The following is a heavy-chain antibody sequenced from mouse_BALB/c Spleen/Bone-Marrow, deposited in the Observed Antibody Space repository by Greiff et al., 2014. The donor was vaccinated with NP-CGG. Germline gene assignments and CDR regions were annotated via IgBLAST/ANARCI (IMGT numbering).Heavy chain of an antibody. CDR1: GYTFTGYW. V-gene: IGHV1S22*01. CDR2: IYPGSGTI. Sequence: LQESGSELVRPGASVKLSCKASGYTFTGYWIHWVKQRPGQGLEWIGNIYPGSGTINYDEKFKNKATLTVDTSSSIAYMQLSSLTSEDSAVYYCRCYDYTMDYWGQGTSVTVSS. J-gene: IGHJ4*01. D-gene: IGHD1-1*01. CDR3: RCYDYTMDY.